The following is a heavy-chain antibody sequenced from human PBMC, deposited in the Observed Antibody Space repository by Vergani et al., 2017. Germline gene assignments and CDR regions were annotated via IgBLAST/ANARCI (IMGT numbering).Heavy chain of an antibody. J-gene: IGHJ4*02. CDR2: MNPNSGNT. CDR3: ARGRRLVREATTYYFDY. D-gene: IGHD5-24*01. CDR1: GYTFTGYY. Sequence: QVQLVQSGAEVKKPGASVKVSCKASGYTFTGYYMHWVRQAPGQGLEWMGWMNPNSGNTGYAQKFQGRVTMTRNTSISTAYMELSSLRSEDTAVYYCARGRRLVREATTYYFDYWGQGTLVTVSS. V-gene: IGHV1-8*02.